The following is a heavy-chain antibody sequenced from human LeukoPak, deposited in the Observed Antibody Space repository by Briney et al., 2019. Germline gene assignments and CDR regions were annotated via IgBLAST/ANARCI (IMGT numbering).Heavy chain of an antibody. D-gene: IGHD3-16*01. J-gene: IGHJ3*02. CDR2: ISGSGDST. Sequence: GGSLRLSCTASKFTFSNYAMSWVRQAPGKGLEWVSAISGSGDSTYYADSVKGRFTISRDTSNNTLYLQMKSLRAEDTAVYYCAKDIHTFDAFDIWGQGTMVTVSS. CDR1: KFTFSNYA. CDR3: AKDIHTFDAFDI. V-gene: IGHV3-23*01.